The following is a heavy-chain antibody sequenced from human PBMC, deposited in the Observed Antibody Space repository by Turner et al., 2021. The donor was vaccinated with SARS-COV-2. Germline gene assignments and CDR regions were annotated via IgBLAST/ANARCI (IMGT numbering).Heavy chain of an antibody. V-gene: IGHV3-23*04. CDR2: ISGSGGRT. CDR1: GFTFSSYA. J-gene: IGHJ5*02. Sequence: VQLVESGGGVVQPGRSLRLSCAASGFTFSSYAMSWVRQAPGKGLEWVSAISGSGGRTYYADSVKGRFTISRDNSKNTLYLQMNSLRVEDTAVYYCAKDGYDGIYCSGGSCYSGWFDPWGQGTLVTVSS. D-gene: IGHD2-15*01. CDR3: AKDGYDGIYCSGGSCYSGWFDP.